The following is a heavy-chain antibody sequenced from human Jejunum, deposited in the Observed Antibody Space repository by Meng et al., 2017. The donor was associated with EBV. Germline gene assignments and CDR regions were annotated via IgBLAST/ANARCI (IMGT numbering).Heavy chain of an antibody. CDR2: INTKTGNP. J-gene: IGHJ5*02. V-gene: IGHV7-4-1*02. D-gene: IGHD3-16*01. CDR1: GYTFTDYS. CDR3: ARERGGVWVDP. Sequence: QAQLVQSGSESKWPGXSVRSSCKASGYTFTDYSLNWGRQAPGQGLEWMGRINTKTGNPTYAQGFTGLFVSSWDTSVSTAYLQISSLKAEDTAVYYCARERGGVWVDPWCQGTLVTVSS.